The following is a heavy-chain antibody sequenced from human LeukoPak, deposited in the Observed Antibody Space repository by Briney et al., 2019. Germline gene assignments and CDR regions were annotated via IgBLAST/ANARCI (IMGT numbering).Heavy chain of an antibody. CDR2: INSDGSST. V-gene: IGHV3-74*01. J-gene: IGHJ3*02. Sequence: GGSLRLSCAASGFTFSSYAMSWVRQAPGKGLVWVSRINSDGSSTSYADSVKGRFTISRDNAKNTLYLQMNSLRAEDTAVYYCASQYGAFDIWGQGTMVTVSS. CDR1: GFTFSSYA. D-gene: IGHD2-2*01. CDR3: ASQYGAFDI.